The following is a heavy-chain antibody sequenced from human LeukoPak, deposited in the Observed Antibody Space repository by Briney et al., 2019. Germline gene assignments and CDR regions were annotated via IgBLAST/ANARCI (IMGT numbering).Heavy chain of an antibody. D-gene: IGHD6-19*01. CDR2: IKQDGSEK. CDR1: GFTSGTYW. J-gene: IGHJ4*02. V-gene: IGHV3-7*01. CDR3: ARDRGSSGWYEFDY. Sequence: GGSLRLSCAAPGFTSGTYWMSWVRQAPGEGLEWVANIKQDGSEKYYVDSVRGRFTISRDNAKNSLYLQMNSLRAEDTAVYYCARDRGSSGWYEFDYWGQGTLVTVSS.